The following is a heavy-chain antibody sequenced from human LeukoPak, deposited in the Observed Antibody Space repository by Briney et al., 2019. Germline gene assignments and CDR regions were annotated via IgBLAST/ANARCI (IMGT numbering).Heavy chain of an antibody. Sequence: GGSLKLSCAASGFTFSSYWMSWVRQAPGKGLEWVANIRQDGSVQNYVDSVKGRFTISRDNPKNSVYLQMSSLRAEDTAVYYCAREAYCSGGSCYFDYWGQGTLVTVSS. J-gene: IGHJ4*02. CDR1: GFTFSSYW. V-gene: IGHV3-7*01. CDR2: IRQDGSVQ. CDR3: AREAYCSGGSCYFDY. D-gene: IGHD2-15*01.